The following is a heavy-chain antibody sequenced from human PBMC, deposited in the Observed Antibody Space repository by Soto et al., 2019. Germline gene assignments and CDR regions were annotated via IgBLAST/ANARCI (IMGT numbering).Heavy chain of an antibody. Sequence: SQTLSLTCAISGDSVSSNSAAWNWIRQSPSRGLEWLGRTYYRSKWYNDYAVSVKSRITINPDTSKNQFSLQLNSVTPEDTAVYYCVRDRGYCSGGSCYFEYYFDYWGQGTLVTVSS. V-gene: IGHV6-1*01. D-gene: IGHD2-15*01. CDR1: GDSVSSNSAA. J-gene: IGHJ4*02. CDR2: TYYRSKWYN. CDR3: VRDRGYCSGGSCYFEYYFDY.